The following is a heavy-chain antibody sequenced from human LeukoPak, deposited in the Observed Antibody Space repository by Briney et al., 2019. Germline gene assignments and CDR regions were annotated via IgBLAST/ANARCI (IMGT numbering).Heavy chain of an antibody. J-gene: IGHJ4*02. CDR1: GFTFSSYA. Sequence: GGSMRLSCAASGFTFSSYAMSWVRQAPGKGLEWVSAISGSGGSTYYADSVKGRFTISRDNSKNTLYLQMNSLRAEDTAVYYCAKVEQQLVMEYYFDYWGQGTLVTVSS. V-gene: IGHV3-23*01. CDR3: AKVEQQLVMEYYFDY. D-gene: IGHD6-13*01. CDR2: ISGSGGST.